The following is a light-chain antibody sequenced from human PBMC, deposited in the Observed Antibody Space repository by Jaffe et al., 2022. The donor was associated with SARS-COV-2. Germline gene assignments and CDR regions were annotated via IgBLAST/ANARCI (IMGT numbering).Light chain of an antibody. J-gene: IGKJ1*01. CDR1: QSVSSN. V-gene: IGKV3-15*01. Sequence: EIVMTQSPATLSVSPGERVTLSCRASQSVSSNLAWYQQQPGQAPRVLIYDASTRATGIPARFSGSGSGTEFTLTISSLQSEDFAVYYCQQYNNWVRTFGQGTKVEIK. CDR2: DAS. CDR3: QQYNNWVRT.